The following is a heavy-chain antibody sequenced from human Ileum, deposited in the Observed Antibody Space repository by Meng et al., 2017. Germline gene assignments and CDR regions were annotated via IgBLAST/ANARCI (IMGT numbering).Heavy chain of an antibody. V-gene: IGHV4-61*08. CDR2: AST. CDR3: ARDHMGSLDY. D-gene: IGHD1-26*01. Sequence: QVHVQESGPGLVGPAATLSLICTVSGGSVSRAGYQWGWIRQPPGKGLEWIGYASTNYNPSLKSRVTISLDTSRNQFSLSLSSVTAADTAVYYCARDHMGSLDYWGQGILVTVSS. CDR1: GGSVSRAGYQ. J-gene: IGHJ4*02.